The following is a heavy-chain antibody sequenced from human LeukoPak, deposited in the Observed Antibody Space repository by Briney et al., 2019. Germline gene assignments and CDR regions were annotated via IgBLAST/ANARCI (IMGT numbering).Heavy chain of an antibody. V-gene: IGHV1-2*06. CDR2: INPNSGGT. Sequence: ASVKVSCKASGYTFTGYYIHWVRQAPGQGLEWMGRINPNSGGTNYAERFQGRVTVTRDTSISTAYMELSRLRSDDTAVYYCARVQDLTGFDPWGQSTLVTVSS. D-gene: IGHD7-27*01. J-gene: IGHJ5*02. CDR1: GYTFTGYY. CDR3: ARVQDLTGFDP.